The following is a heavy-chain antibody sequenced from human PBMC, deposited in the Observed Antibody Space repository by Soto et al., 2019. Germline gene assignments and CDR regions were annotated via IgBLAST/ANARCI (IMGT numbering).Heavy chain of an antibody. CDR2: IYTSGST. CDR3: ARARPGGFDL. CDR1: GGSISNYY. D-gene: IGHD6-25*01. J-gene: IGHJ2*01. Sequence: QVQLQESGPGLVKPSETLSLTCAVSGGSISNYYWSWIRQPAGKGLEWIRRIYTSGSTNYNPSLKSRVPVSVDTSRNQSPLKLSSVTAADTAVYYCARARPGGFDLWGRGTLVTVSS. V-gene: IGHV4-4*07.